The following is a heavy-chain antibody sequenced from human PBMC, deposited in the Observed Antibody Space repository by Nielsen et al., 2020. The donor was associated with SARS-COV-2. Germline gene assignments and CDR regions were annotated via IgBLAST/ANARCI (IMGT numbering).Heavy chain of an antibody. Sequence: GESLKISCAASGFTFDDYGMSWVRQAPGKGLEWVSVIYWNGGSTGYADSVKGRFTISRDKAKNSLYLQMNRLRAEDTALYHCARDAPLYSSSWYDYYYGMDVWGQGTTVTVSS. CDR3: ARDAPLYSSSWYDYYYGMDV. CDR1: GFTFDDYG. J-gene: IGHJ6*02. D-gene: IGHD6-13*01. V-gene: IGHV3-20*01. CDR2: IYWNGGST.